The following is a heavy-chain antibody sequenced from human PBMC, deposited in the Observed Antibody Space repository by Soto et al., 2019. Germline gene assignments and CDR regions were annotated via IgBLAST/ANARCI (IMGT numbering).Heavy chain of an antibody. CDR2: IYYSGST. D-gene: IGHD4-4*01. CDR1: GGSISGYY. V-gene: IGHV4-59*08. CDR3: ARIIGNSWLDS. J-gene: IGHJ5*01. Sequence: SETLSLTCTVSGGSISGYYWSWIRQPPGKGLEWIGYIYYSGSTSYNPSLRSRLTISGDTSNNQLSLQLNSVTPDDTAVYYCARIIGNSWLDSWGQGTLVTVSS.